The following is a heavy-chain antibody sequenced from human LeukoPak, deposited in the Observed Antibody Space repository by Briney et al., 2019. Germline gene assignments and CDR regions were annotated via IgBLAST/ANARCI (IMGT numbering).Heavy chain of an antibody. CDR1: GFTFSSYG. J-gene: IGHJ4*02. CDR3: ARGYTGTQYGEVY. V-gene: IGHV3-33*01. CDR2: IWYDGSNK. Sequence: GRSLRLSCAASGFTFSSYGMHWVRQAPGKGLEWVAVIWYDGSNKYYADSVKGRFTISRDNSKNTLYLQMNSLTADDTAVYYCARGYTGTQYGEVYWGQGTLATVSS. D-gene: IGHD1-26*01.